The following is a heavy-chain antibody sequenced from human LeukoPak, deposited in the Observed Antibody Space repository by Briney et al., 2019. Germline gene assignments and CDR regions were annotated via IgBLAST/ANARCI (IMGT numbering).Heavy chain of an antibody. CDR2: ISWNSGSI. CDR1: GFTFDDYA. Sequence: GRSLRLSCAASGFTFDDYAMHWVRQAPGKGLEWVSGISWNSGSIGYADSVKGRFTISRDNAKNSLYLQMNSLRAEDTALYCCAKDIDYYGSGSYYNYWGQGTLVTVSS. V-gene: IGHV3-9*01. CDR3: AKDIDYYGSGSYYNY. J-gene: IGHJ4*02. D-gene: IGHD3-10*01.